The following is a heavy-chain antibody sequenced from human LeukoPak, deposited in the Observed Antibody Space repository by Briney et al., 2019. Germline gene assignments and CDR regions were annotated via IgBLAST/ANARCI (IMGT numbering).Heavy chain of an antibody. CDR3: ARDDYYDSSGYYPFDY. CDR2: ISAYNGNT. Sequence: ASVKVSCKASGYTFTSYGISWVRQAPGQGLEWMGWISAYNGNTNYAQKLQGRVTMTTDTSTSTAYMELRSLRSDDTAVYYCARDDYYDSSGYYPFDYWGQGTLVTASS. CDR1: GYTFTSYG. V-gene: IGHV1-18*01. D-gene: IGHD3-22*01. J-gene: IGHJ4*02.